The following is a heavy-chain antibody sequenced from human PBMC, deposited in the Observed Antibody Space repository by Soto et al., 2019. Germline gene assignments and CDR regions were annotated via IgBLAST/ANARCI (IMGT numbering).Heavy chain of an antibody. J-gene: IGHJ4*02. CDR2: TYYRSKWYN. CDR1: GDSVSTNSAT. CDR3: ARDSSGFDY. V-gene: IGHV6-1*01. Sequence: SQTLSLTCAISGDSVSTNSATWDWIRQSPSRGLEWLGRTYYRSKWYNDYANSVKGRFTISRDNAKNSLYLQMSGLRAEDTALYYCARDSSGFDYWGQGTPVT. D-gene: IGHD3-22*01.